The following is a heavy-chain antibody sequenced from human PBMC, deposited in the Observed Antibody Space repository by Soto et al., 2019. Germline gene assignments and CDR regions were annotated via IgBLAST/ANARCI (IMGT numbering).Heavy chain of an antibody. J-gene: IGHJ4*02. Sequence: ASVKVSCKASGYTFTSYDIYWVRQATGQGLEWMGWMNPNTGNSGYAQKFQGRVTMTSDTSISTAHMGLSSLRSEDTAVYYCARRAETNGWNGFGADKYYFDFWGQGTLVTVYS. D-gene: IGHD1-1*01. V-gene: IGHV1-8*01. CDR3: ARRAETNGWNGFGADKYYFDF. CDR1: GYTFTSYD. CDR2: MNPNTGNS.